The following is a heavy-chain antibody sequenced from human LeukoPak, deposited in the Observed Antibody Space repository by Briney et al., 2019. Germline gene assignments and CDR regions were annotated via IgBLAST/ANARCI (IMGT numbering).Heavy chain of an antibody. D-gene: IGHD3-9*01. Sequence: ASVKVSCKAFGYSFNSYYMNWVRQATGQGLEWMGWMNPNSGNTGYAQKFQGRVTMTRNTSISTAYMELSSLRSEDTAVYYCARGLSDLRYFDWLPTLGAFDIWGQGTMVTVSS. J-gene: IGHJ3*02. CDR3: ARGLSDLRYFDWLPTLGAFDI. V-gene: IGHV1-8*02. CDR1: GYSFNSYY. CDR2: MNPNSGNT.